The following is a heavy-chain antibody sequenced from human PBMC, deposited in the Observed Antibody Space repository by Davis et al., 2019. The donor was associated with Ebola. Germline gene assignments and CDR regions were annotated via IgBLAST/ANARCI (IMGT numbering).Heavy chain of an antibody. V-gene: IGHV1-8*01. J-gene: IGHJ6*02. CDR2: MNPNSGNT. CDR1: GYTFTSYD. D-gene: IGHD3-10*01. CDR3: AGGGRPFAYYYYALDV. Sequence: ASVKVSCKASGYTFTSYDINWVRQATGQGLEWMGWMNPNSGNTGYAQKFQGRVTMTRNTSISTAYMELSSLRSEDTAVYYCAGGGRPFAYYYYALDVWGQGTTVTVSS.